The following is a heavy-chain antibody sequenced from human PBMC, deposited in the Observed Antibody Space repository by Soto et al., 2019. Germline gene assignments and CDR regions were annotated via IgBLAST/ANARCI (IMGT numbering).Heavy chain of an antibody. V-gene: IGHV4-30-4*01. CDR2: IYYSGST. CDR3: ARHGGSCSGGTYYFPFAY. D-gene: IGHD2-15*01. J-gene: IGHJ4*02. Sequence: PSETLSLTCTVSGGSISSGDYYWSWIRQPPGKGLEWIGYIYYSGSTYYNPSLKSRVTISVDTSKNQFSLKLSSVTAADTAVYYCARHGGSCSGGTYYFPFAYWGQGTLVTVSS. CDR1: GGSISSGDYY.